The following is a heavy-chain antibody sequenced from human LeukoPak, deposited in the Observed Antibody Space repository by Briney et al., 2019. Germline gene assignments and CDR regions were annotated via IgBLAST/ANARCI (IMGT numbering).Heavy chain of an antibody. CDR2: IAGGDEST. J-gene: IGHJ4*02. CDR3: ARGVYWSLDY. CDR1: GFTFSSYG. V-gene: IGHV3-23*01. D-gene: IGHD1-1*01. Sequence: GRSLRLSCAASGFTFSSYGMHWVRQAPGKGLEWLATIAGGDESTYYADSVKGRFAISRDNSKNTVFLHMNSLRVEDTAVYYCARGVYWSLDYWGQGTPVTVSS.